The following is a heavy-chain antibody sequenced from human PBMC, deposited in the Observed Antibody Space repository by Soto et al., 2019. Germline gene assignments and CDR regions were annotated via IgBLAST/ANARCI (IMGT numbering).Heavy chain of an antibody. V-gene: IGHV4-39*01. CDR3: ARLNGYCVSTNCHGYYGMDV. CDR2: IYSSENT. J-gene: IGHJ6*01. Sequence: SKTLYLTYTVAGGSVSLNRYSCGWIRQSPGKGLEWIGTIYSSENTYYNPSLLSRVTISVDTSKNEFSLRLSSVTAADTAVYYCARLNGYCVSTNCHGYYGMDVWGQGTTVT. CDR1: GGSVSLNRYS. D-gene: IGHD2-2*03.